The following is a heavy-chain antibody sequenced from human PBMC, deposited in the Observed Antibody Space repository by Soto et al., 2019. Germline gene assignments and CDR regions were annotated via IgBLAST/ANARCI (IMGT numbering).Heavy chain of an antibody. V-gene: IGHV3-30*18. CDR2: ISHDGSNK. Sequence: QVQLVESGGGVVQPGRSLRLSCAASGFTFSSYGMHWVRQAPGKGLELVSVISHDGSNKYYADSVKGRFTISRDNSKNTMYLEMNSLRAEDTAVYYCAKGDRIAAAGHFDYWGEGTLVTVSS. D-gene: IGHD6-13*01. J-gene: IGHJ4*02. CDR1: GFTFSSYG. CDR3: AKGDRIAAAGHFDY.